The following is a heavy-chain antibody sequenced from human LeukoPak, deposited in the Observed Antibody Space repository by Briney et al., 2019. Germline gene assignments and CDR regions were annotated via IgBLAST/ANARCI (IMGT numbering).Heavy chain of an antibody. CDR2: ISSGSNAI. CDR1: GFTFNRHH. CDR3: ARDRPNWGIDC. V-gene: IGHV3-48*02. J-gene: IGHJ4*02. D-gene: IGHD7-27*01. Sequence: GGSLRLSCVASGFTFNRHHVSWGRQAPGKGLEWVSYISSGSNAIYYADSVKGRFTMSRDNAKNSLFLQMNSLRDEDTAVYYCARDRPNWGIDCWGQGTLVTVAS.